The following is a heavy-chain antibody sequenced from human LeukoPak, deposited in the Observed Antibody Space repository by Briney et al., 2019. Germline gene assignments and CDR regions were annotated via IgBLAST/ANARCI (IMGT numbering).Heavy chain of an antibody. CDR3: ARHISDFWSGLDV. J-gene: IGHJ6*02. CDR2: IYYSGST. D-gene: IGHD3-3*01. V-gene: IGHV4-59*01. Sequence: SETLSLTCTVSGGSSSSYHWSWIRQPPGKGLEWIGYIYYSGSTRYNPSLKSRVTISVDTSRNQFSLKLSSVTAADTAVYYCARHISDFWSGLDVWGQGTTVTVSS. CDR1: GGSSSSYH.